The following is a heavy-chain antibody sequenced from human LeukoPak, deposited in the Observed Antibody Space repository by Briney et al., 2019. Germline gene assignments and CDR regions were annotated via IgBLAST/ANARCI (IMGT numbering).Heavy chain of an antibody. CDR3: AKDPVVVVAVVLDY. Sequence: GGSLRLSRAASGFTFSSYAMSWVRQAPGKGLEGVSAISGSGGSTYYADSVKGGFTISRDNSKNTLYLQMNRLRAQDTAVYYCAKDPVVVVAVVLDYWGQGTLVTVSS. D-gene: IGHD2-15*01. CDR1: GFTFSSYA. J-gene: IGHJ4*02. CDR2: ISGSGGST. V-gene: IGHV3-23*01.